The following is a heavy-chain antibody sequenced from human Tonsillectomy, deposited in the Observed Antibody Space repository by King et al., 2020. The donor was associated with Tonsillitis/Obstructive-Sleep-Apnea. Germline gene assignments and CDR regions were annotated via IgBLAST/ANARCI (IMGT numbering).Heavy chain of an antibody. J-gene: IGHJ4*02. CDR1: GGSISSYY. Sequence: QLQESGPGLVKPSETLSLTCTVSGGSISSYYWSWIRQPPGKGLEWIGYIYYSGSTNCNPSLKSRVTISVDTSKNQFSLKLSSVTAADTAVYYCARAYSSGHWYPYDYWGQGTLVTVSS. CDR2: IYYSGST. D-gene: IGHD6-19*01. CDR3: ARAYSSGHWYPYDY. V-gene: IGHV4-59*08.